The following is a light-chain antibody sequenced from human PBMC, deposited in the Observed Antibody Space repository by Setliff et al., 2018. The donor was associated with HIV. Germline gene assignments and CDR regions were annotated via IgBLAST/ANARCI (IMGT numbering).Light chain of an antibody. CDR2: EVS. Sequence: QSALTQPASVSGSPGQSITISCTGTNSDVGSYNLVSWYQQHPGKAPKLMIYEVSKRPSGVSNRFSGSKSGNTASLTIFGLQAEDEADYYCCSYAGTSTYVFGTGTKVTV. CDR1: NSDVGSYNL. J-gene: IGLJ1*01. V-gene: IGLV2-23*02. CDR3: CSYAGTSTYV.